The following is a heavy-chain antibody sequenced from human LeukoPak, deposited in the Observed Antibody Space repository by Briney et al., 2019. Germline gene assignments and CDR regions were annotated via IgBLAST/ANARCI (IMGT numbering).Heavy chain of an antibody. CDR1: GGSISSGSYY. CDR2: IYTSGST. D-gene: IGHD3-10*01. Sequence: SETLSLTCTVSGGSISSGSYYWSWIRQPAGKGLEWIGRIYTSGSTNYNPSLKNRVTISVDTSKKQFSLKLSSVTGADTAVYYCAGNYYGSGSYYSEDRYWGQGTLVTVSS. CDR3: AGNYYGSGSYYSEDRY. V-gene: IGHV4-61*02. J-gene: IGHJ4*02.